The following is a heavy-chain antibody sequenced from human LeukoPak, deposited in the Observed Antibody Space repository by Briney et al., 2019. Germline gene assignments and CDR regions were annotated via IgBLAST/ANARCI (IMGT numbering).Heavy chain of an antibody. CDR3: ARAITITWSQYYFDY. Sequence: ASVKVSCKASGYTFTTYGISWVRQAPGQGLGWMGWIYPNTGNTNYAQNLQGRVTMTTDTSTNTAYLELRSLRSDDTAVFYCARAITITWSQYYFDYWGQGTLVTVSS. D-gene: IGHD5-12*01. CDR2: IYPNTGNT. V-gene: IGHV1-18*01. J-gene: IGHJ4*02. CDR1: GYTFTTYG.